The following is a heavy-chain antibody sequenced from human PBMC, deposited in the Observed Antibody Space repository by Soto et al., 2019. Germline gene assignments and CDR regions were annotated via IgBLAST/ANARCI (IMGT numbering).Heavy chain of an antibody. CDR1: GGSFSGYY. V-gene: IGHV4-34*01. CDR2: INHSGST. J-gene: IGHJ6*02. D-gene: IGHD4-17*01. Sequence: SETLSLTCAVYGGSFSGYYWSWIRQPPGKGLEWIGEINHSGSTNYNPSLKSRVTISVDTSKNQFSLKLSSVTAADTAVYYCARTAVNRYYYYGMDVWGQGTTVTVSS. CDR3: ARTAVNRYYYYGMDV.